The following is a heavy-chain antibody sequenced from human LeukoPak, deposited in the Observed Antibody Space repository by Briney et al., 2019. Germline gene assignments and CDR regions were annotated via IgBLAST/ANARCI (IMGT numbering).Heavy chain of an antibody. Sequence: SVKVSCKASGGTFSSYAISWVRQAPGQGLEWMGRIIPIFGTANYAQKFQGRVTITTDESTSTAYMELSSLRSEDTAVYYCASLRRDGYDYFDYWGQGTPVTVSS. V-gene: IGHV1-69*05. CDR2: IIPIFGTA. CDR3: ASLRRDGYDYFDY. CDR1: GGTFSSYA. D-gene: IGHD5-24*01. J-gene: IGHJ4*02.